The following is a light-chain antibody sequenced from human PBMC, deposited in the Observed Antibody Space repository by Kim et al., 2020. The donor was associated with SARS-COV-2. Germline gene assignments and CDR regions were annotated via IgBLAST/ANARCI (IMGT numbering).Light chain of an antibody. J-gene: IGKJ1*01. V-gene: IGKV1-27*01. CDR1: QGISNY. CDR2: AAS. Sequence: ASVGDRVTITCRASQGISNYLAWYQQKPGKVPKLLIYAASALKSGVPSRFSGSGSGTDFTHTITSLQPEDVAAYYCQQCKGAPWTFGQGTKVDIK. CDR3: QQCKGAPWT.